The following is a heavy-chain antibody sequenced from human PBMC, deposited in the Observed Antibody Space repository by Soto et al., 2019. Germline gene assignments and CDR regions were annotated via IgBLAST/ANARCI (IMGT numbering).Heavy chain of an antibody. Sequence: GGSLRLSCAASGFTFSSYGMHWVRQAPGKGLEWVAVISYDGSNKYYADSVKGRFTISRDNSKNTLYLQMNSLRAEDTAVYYCAKGGGIAVAGTVYWGQGTLVTVSS. CDR3: AKGGGIAVAGTVY. D-gene: IGHD6-19*01. CDR2: ISYDGSNK. V-gene: IGHV3-30*18. J-gene: IGHJ4*02. CDR1: GFTFSSYG.